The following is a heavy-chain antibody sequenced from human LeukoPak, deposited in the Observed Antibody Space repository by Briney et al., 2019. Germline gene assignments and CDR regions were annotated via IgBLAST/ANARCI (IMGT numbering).Heavy chain of an antibody. V-gene: IGHV1-18*01. CDR2: ISAYNGNT. CDR1: GYTFTSYG. D-gene: IGHD2-2*01. J-gene: IGHJ4*02. Sequence: ASVKVSCKASGYTFTSYGISWVRQAPGQGLEWMGWISAYNGNTNYAQKLQGRVTMTTDTSTSTAYMELRSLRSDDTAVYYCARGIVVVPAADPHFDYWGQGTLVTVSS. CDR3: ARGIVVVPAADPHFDY.